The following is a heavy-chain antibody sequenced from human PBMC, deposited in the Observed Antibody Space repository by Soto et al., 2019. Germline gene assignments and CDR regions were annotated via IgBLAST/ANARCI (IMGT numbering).Heavy chain of an antibody. CDR3: ARDTGNQTRGIDY. CDR2: IYYSGST. J-gene: IGHJ4*02. CDR1: GGSISSGDYY. V-gene: IGHV4-30-4*01. Sequence: QVQLQESGPGLVKPSQTLSLTCTVSGGSISSGDYYWSWIRQPPGKGLEWIGYIYYSGSTYYNPSLKSRVTISVDTSKNEFSLKLSSVTAADTAVYYCARDTGNQTRGIDYWGQGTLVTVSS. D-gene: IGHD2-2*01.